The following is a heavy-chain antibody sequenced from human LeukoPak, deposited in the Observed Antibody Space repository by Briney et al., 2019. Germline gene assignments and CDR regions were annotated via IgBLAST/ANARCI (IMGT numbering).Heavy chain of an antibody. J-gene: IGHJ4*02. D-gene: IGHD3-22*01. CDR1: GGTFSSYA. CDR2: IIPIFGTA. Sequence: SVKVSCKASGGTFSSYAISWVRQPPGQGLEWMGGIIPIFGTANYAQKLQGRVTITADKSTSTAYMELSSLRSEDTAVYYCARAPYYYDSSGYYSSSQYYFDYWGQGTLVTVSS. CDR3: ARAPYYYDSSGYYSSSQYYFDY. V-gene: IGHV1-69*06.